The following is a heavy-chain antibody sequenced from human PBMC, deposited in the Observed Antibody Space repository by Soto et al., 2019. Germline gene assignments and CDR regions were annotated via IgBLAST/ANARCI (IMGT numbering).Heavy chain of an antibody. CDR2: INAGNGNT. CDR3: ARVSSRISWTLNYYYYGMDV. V-gene: IGHV1-3*01. J-gene: IGHJ6*02. D-gene: IGHD3-16*01. Sequence: ASVKVSCKASGYTFTSYAMHWVRQAPGQRLEWMGWINAGNGNTKYSQKFQGRVTITRDTSASTAYMELSSLRSEDTAVYYCARVSSRISWTLNYYYYGMDVWGQGTTVTVSS. CDR1: GYTFTSYA.